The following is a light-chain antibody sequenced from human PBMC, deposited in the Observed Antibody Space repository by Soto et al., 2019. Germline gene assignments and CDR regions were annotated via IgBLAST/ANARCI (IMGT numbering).Light chain of an antibody. CDR2: GAS. Sequence: EILMTQSPYTLSVSPGESATLSCRASQRVYSNLAWYQQRPGQAPRLLIYGASTRATGVPARFSGRGSGTEFTLTISSLQSEDFAVYYCQQYTNWPPNTFGQGTRLEVK. CDR3: QQYTNWPPNT. V-gene: IGKV3-15*01. CDR1: QRVYSN. J-gene: IGKJ5*01.